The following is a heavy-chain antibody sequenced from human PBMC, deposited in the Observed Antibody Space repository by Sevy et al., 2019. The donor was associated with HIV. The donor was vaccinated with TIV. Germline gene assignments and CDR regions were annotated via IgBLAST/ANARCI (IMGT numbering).Heavy chain of an antibody. CDR2: ISSSSSYI. CDR1: GFTFSSYS. Sequence: GGSLRLSCAASGFTFSSYSMNWVRQAPGKGLEWVSSISSSSSYIYYADSVKGRFTISRDNAKNSLYLQMNSLRAEDTAVYYWAREHDTYYYGSGSSDAFDIWGQGTMVTVSS. CDR3: AREHDTYYYGSGSSDAFDI. V-gene: IGHV3-21*01. D-gene: IGHD3-10*01. J-gene: IGHJ3*02.